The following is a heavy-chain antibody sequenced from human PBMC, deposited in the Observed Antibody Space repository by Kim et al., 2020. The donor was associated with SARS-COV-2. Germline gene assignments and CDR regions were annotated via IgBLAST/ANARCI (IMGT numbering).Heavy chain of an antibody. D-gene: IGHD3-9*01. V-gene: IGHV1-18*01. CDR3: ARDDYDILTGYPMYGMDV. CDR2: ISAYNGNT. CDR1: GYTFTSYG. Sequence: ASVKVSCKASGYTFTSYGISWVRQAPGQGLEWMGWISAYNGNTNYAQKLQGRVTMTTDTSTSTAYMELRSLRSDDTAVYYCARDDYDILTGYPMYGMDVWGQGTTVTVSS. J-gene: IGHJ6*02.